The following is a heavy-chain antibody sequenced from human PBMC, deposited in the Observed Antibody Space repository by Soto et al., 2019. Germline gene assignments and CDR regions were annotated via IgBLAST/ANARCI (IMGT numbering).Heavy chain of an antibody. CDR3: TRHEVDATGWYLNWFDP. CDR2: IRTKPNNYAT. CDR1: GFTFSGSV. J-gene: IGHJ5*02. D-gene: IGHD6-19*01. V-gene: IGHV3-73*01. Sequence: LRLSCAASGFTFSGSVLHWVRQASWKGLEWVGLIRTKPNNYATTYAASVKGRFTISRDDSKNTAYLLMNGLKTADTAIYYCTRHEVDATGWYLNWFDPWGQGTQVTVSS.